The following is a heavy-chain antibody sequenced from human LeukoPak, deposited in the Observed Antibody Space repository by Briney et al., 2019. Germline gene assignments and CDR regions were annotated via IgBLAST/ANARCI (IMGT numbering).Heavy chain of an antibody. J-gene: IGHJ4*02. V-gene: IGHV4-34*01. Sequence: SETLSLTCTVSGGSITSYYWSWIRQPPGRGLEWIGEINHSGSINYNPSLKSRVTISVDTSKNQFSLKLSSVTAADTAVYYCARARSGKWGFDYWGQGTLVTVSS. CDR2: INHSGSI. CDR3: ARARSGKWGFDY. D-gene: IGHD1-26*01. CDR1: GGSITSYY.